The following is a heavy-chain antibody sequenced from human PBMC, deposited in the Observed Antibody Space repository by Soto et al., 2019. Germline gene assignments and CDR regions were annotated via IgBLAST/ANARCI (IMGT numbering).Heavy chain of an antibody. CDR1: GFTFSSYA. CDR2: VNANGGGP. J-gene: IGHJ5*01. D-gene: IGHD3-16*01. CDR3: AKDLTWGPGGWFDS. Sequence: GSLRLSCAASGFTFSSYAMSWVRQASGNGLEWVSAVNANGGGPLYSQSVRGRFTISRDNSKKTLYLQMNSLRVEDTAIYFCAKDLTWGPGGWFDSWGQGILVTVSS. V-gene: IGHV3-23*01.